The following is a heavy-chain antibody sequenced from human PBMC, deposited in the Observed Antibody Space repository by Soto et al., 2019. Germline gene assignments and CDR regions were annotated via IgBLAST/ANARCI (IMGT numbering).Heavy chain of an antibody. J-gene: IGHJ6*02. CDR1: GGSISSSNW. CDR2: IYNSGST. V-gene: IGHV4-4*02. Sequence: QVQLQESGPGLVKPSGTLSLTCAVSGGSISSSNWWSWVSQPPGKGLEWIGEIYNSGSTNHNPSLTSRVPLSVDKSKNQFSLKQSSVTAADTAVYYCASSPYYYYRMDVWGQETTVNVSS. CDR3: ASSPYYYYRMDV.